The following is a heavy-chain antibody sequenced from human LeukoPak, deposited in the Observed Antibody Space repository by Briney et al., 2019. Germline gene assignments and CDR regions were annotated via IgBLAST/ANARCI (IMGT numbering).Heavy chain of an antibody. CDR1: GSTFNKYS. D-gene: IGHD1-1*01. V-gene: IGHV3-21*01. CDR2: ISDASTYI. Sequence: GGSLRLSCAASGSTFNKYSMNWVRQAPGKGLEWVSSISDASTYIFYADSVKGRFTISRDNAKNSLYLQMNSLRAEDTAVSYCASQGGAMGGHDGWIDYWGQGTLVTVSS. CDR3: ASQGGAMGGHDGWIDY. J-gene: IGHJ4*02.